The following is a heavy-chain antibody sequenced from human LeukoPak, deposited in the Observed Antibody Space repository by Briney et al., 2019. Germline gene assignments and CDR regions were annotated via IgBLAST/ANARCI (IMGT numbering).Heavy chain of an antibody. V-gene: IGHV1-2*02. D-gene: IGHD6-6*01. Sequence: GASVKVSCKASGYTFTGYYMHWVRQAPGQGLEWMGWINPNSGGTNYAQKFQGRVTMTRDTSISTAYMELSRLRSDDTAVYYCARDPPSARYYYYGMDVWGQGTTVTVSS. J-gene: IGHJ6*02. CDR3: ARDPPSARYYYYGMDV. CDR1: GYTFTGYY. CDR2: INPNSGGT.